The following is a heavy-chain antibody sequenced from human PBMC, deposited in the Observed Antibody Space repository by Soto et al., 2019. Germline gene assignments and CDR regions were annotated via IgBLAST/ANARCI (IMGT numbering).Heavy chain of an antibody. V-gene: IGHV3-7*01. CDR1: GFSFNRHW. CDR2: IKRDGSEK. CDR3: ARDPYYYDSHYYYGMDV. D-gene: IGHD3-22*01. Sequence: LRLSCAASGFSFNRHWMSWVRQAPGKGLQWVASIKRDGSEKYYVDSVKGRFTISRDNVKNSLSLQMNSLRAEDTAVYYCARDPYYYDSHYYYGMDVWGQGTTVTVSS. J-gene: IGHJ6*02.